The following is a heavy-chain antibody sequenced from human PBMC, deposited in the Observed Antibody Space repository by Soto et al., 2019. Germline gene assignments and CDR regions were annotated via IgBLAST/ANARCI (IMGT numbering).Heavy chain of an antibody. CDR2: IKQDGSEK. CDR3: ARDLDFNWGRMDV. Sequence: EVQLVGSGGGLVQPGGSLRLSCVASGFTFSRSWMSWVRQAPGKGLEWVANIKQDGSEKYYVDSVKGRFTISRDNAKNSLYLQMNSLRAEETAVYYCARDLDFNWGRMDVWGQGTTVTVSS. J-gene: IGHJ6*02. D-gene: IGHD7-27*01. CDR1: GFTFSRSW. V-gene: IGHV3-7*05.